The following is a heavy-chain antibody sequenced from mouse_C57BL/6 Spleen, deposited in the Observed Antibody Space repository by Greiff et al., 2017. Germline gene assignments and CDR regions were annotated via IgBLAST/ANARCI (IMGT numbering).Heavy chain of an antibody. D-gene: IGHD1-1*01. Sequence: EVMLVESGADLVKPGASLKLSCAASGFTFSSYGMSWVRQTPDQRLEWVATISSGGSYTYYPDSVKGRFTISRDNAKNTRYLQMSSLKSEDTAMYYCERRDYGSRGNAMDYWGQGTSVTVSS. CDR3: ERRDYGSRGNAMDY. J-gene: IGHJ4*01. CDR1: GFTFSSYG. CDR2: ISSGGSYT. V-gene: IGHV5-6*02.